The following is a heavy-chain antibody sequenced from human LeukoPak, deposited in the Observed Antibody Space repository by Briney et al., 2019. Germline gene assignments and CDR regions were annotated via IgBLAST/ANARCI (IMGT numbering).Heavy chain of an antibody. D-gene: IGHD1-1*01. CDR2: IKSKLNGETT. V-gene: IGHV3-15*07. CDR3: TTGWTLTAHDGY. CDR1: GFTFSNAW. Sequence: GGSLRLSCAASGFTFSNAWMNWVRQAPGMGLEWVGRIKSKLNGETTDYATPVKGRFTVSRDDSKNTLYLQMNSLKIEDTAVYYWTTGWTLTAHDGYWGQGTLVTVSS. J-gene: IGHJ4*02.